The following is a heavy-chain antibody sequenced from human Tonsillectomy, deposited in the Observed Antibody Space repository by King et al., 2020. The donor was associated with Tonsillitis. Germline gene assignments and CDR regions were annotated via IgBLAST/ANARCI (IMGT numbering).Heavy chain of an antibody. V-gene: IGHV4-39*01. D-gene: IGHD3-22*01. Sequence: QLQESGPGLVKPSETLSLTCTVSGGSISSSSYYWGWIRQPPGKGLEWIGSIYYSGSTYYNPSLKSRVTISVDTSKNQFSLKLGSVTAADTAVYYCARLTYYDSSGCFDYWGQGTLVTVSS. CDR2: IYYSGST. CDR1: GGSISSSSYY. CDR3: ARLTYYDSSGCFDY. J-gene: IGHJ4*02.